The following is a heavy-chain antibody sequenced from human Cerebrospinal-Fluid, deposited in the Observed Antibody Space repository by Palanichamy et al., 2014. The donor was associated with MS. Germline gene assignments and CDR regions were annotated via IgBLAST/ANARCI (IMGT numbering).Heavy chain of an antibody. CDR1: GYTFTSYA. J-gene: IGHJ4*02. V-gene: IGHV1-3*01. D-gene: IGHD3-22*01. CDR2: INAGNGNA. CDR3: ARHLGKYYYDSSGYYAY. Sequence: QVQLVQSGAEVKKSGASVKVSCKASGYTFTSYAMHWVRQAPGQRLEWMGWINAGNGNAKYSQKFQGRVTITRDTSASTAYMELSSLRSEDTAVYYCARHLGKYYYDSSGYYAYWGQGTLVTVSS.